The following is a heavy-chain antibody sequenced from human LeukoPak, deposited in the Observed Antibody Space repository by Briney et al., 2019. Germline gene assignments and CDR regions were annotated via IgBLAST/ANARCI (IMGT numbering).Heavy chain of an antibody. CDR2: ISGSGGST. CDR3: AKDRGYSGYVRDFDY. CDR1: GFTFNNYA. Sequence: GGSLRLSCAASGFTFNNYALSWVRQAPGKGLEWVSAISGSGGSTYYADSVKGRFTISRDNSKNTLYLQMNSLRAEDTAVYYCAKDRGYSGYVRDFDYWGQGTLVTVSS. J-gene: IGHJ4*02. V-gene: IGHV3-23*01. D-gene: IGHD5-12*01.